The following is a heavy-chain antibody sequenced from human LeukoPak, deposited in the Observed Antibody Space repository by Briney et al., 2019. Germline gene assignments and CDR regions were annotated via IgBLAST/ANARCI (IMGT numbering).Heavy chain of an antibody. J-gene: IGHJ4*02. Sequence: GGSLRLSCAASGFTFSSYSMNWVRQAPGKGLEWVSYISSSSSTIYYADSVKGRFTISRDNSKNTLYLQMNSLRAEDTAVYYCAKDGVVPAANFISHFDYWGQGTLVTVSS. D-gene: IGHD2-2*01. CDR3: AKDGVVPAANFISHFDY. CDR2: ISSSSSTI. V-gene: IGHV3-48*01. CDR1: GFTFSSYS.